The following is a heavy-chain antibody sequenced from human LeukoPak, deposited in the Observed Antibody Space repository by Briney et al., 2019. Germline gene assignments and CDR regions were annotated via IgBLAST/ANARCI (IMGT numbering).Heavy chain of an antibody. D-gene: IGHD3-10*01. Sequence: ASVKVSCKASGYTFTGYYMHWVRQAPGPRLEWMGRINPNSGGTNFAQKFQGRVTMTRDTSISTAYMELSGLRSDDTAMYYCARVMVSLVRGDYFYFDYWAQGTLVTVSS. J-gene: IGHJ4*02. CDR2: INPNSGGT. V-gene: IGHV1-2*06. CDR3: ARVMVSLVRGDYFYFDY. CDR1: GYTFTGYY.